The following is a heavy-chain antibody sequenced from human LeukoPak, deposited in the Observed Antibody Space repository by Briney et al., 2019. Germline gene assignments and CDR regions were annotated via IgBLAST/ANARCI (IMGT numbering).Heavy chain of an antibody. D-gene: IGHD2-2*01. Sequence: GASLRLSRAASGFTFCSYSMSWVRQAPRKGLEWVSAISSSGGSTYYADSVKGRFTISRDNSKNTLYLQMNSLRAEDTAVYYCAKIGHCSSTSCPFGYWGQGTLVTVSS. J-gene: IGHJ4*02. CDR1: GFTFCSYS. V-gene: IGHV3-23*01. CDR3: AKIGHCSSTSCPFGY. CDR2: ISSSGGST.